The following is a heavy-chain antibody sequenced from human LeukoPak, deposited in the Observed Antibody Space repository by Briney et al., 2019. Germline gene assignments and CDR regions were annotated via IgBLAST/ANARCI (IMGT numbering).Heavy chain of an antibody. CDR3: ASNNWGSGGWFDP. CDR2: IYYSGST. Sequence: SETLSLTCTVSGGSISSGGYYWSWIRQHPGKGLEWIGYIYYSGSTYYNPSLKSRVTISVDTSKNQFSLKLSSVTAADTAEYFCASNNWGSGGWFDPWGQGTLVTVSS. J-gene: IGHJ5*02. D-gene: IGHD7-27*01. V-gene: IGHV4-31*03. CDR1: GGSISSGGYY.